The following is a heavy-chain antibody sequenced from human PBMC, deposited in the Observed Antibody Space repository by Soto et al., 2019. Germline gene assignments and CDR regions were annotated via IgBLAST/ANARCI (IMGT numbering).Heavy chain of an antibody. J-gene: IGHJ6*02. CDR1: GFTFSAYP. Sequence: GGSLRLSCGASGFTFSAYPFNWVRQAPGKGLEWISYISSGSFGIHYADSVKGRFIISRDNAKNSVYLQMNSLGDDDTAVYYCVRGANYDILSDYRPGPFYYGLDVWGQGATVTVSS. D-gene: IGHD3-9*01. CDR3: VRGANYDILSDYRPGPFYYGLDV. CDR2: ISSGSFGI. V-gene: IGHV3-48*02.